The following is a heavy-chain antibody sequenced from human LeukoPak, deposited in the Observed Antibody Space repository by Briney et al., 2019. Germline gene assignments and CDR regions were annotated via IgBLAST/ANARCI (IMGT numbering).Heavy chain of an antibody. Sequence: SETLSLTCTVSGGSISSSSYYWGWIRQPPGKGLEWIGSIYDSRSPYYNPSLKSRLTISVDTSKNQFSLKLSSVTAADTAIYYCARPYHYDSGSRGTAFDLWGHGTMVTVS. V-gene: IGHV4-39*01. CDR2: IYDSRSP. CDR1: GGSISSSSYY. J-gene: IGHJ3*01. CDR3: ARPYHYDSGSRGTAFDL. D-gene: IGHD3-10*01.